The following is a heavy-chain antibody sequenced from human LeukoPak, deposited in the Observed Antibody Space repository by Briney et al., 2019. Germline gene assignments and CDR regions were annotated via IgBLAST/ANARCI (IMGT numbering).Heavy chain of an antibody. D-gene: IGHD2-15*01. CDR1: GGTFSSYA. CDR3: ARDRGIAVVVAGYDAFDI. CDR2: IIPIFGTA. J-gene: IGHJ3*02. Sequence: SVKVSCKASGGTFSSYAISGVRQAPGQGLEWMGRIIPIFGTANYAQNFQGRVTITMDESTSTAYMELSSLRSEDTAVHYCARDRGIAVVVAGYDAFDIWGQGTMVTVSS. V-gene: IGHV1-69*05.